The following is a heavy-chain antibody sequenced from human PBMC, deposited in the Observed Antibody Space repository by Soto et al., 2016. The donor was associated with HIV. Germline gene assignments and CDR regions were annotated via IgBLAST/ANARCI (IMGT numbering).Heavy chain of an antibody. CDR1: GDSISSSNYY. CDR2: IYYSGST. J-gene: IGHJ4*02. D-gene: IGHD6-19*01. Sequence: QLQLQESGPRLVKPSETLSLTCTVSGDSISSSNYYWGWIRQPPGKGLEWIGSIYYSGSTFYNPSLKSRVTISVDTSETQFSLKLSSVTASDTAVYYCARHSAQYYFDYWGLGTLVTVSS. CDR3: ARHSAQYYFDY. V-gene: IGHV4-39*01.